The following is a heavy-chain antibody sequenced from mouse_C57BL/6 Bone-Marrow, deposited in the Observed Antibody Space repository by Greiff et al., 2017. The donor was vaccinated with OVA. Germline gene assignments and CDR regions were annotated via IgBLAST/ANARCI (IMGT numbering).Heavy chain of an antibody. CDR2: IWSGGST. V-gene: IGHV2-2*01. D-gene: IGHD1-1*01. CDR1: GFSLTSYG. J-gene: IGHJ1*03. Sequence: VMLVESGPGLVQPSQSLSITCTVSGFSLTSYGVHWVRQSPGKGLEWLGVIWSGGSTDYNAAFISRLSISKDNSKSQGFFKMNSLQAADTAIYYCASHYYGSSYPWYFDVWGTGTTVTVSS. CDR3: ASHYYGSSYPWYFDV.